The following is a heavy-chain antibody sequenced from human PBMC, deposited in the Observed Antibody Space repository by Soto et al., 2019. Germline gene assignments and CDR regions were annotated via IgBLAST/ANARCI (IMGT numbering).Heavy chain of an antibody. Sequence: PGGSLKLSCAASGFTFSNAWMNWVRQAPWKGLEWVGRIKSKTDGGTTDYAAPVKGRFTISRDDSKNTLYVQMNSLKTEDTAVYYCTTANGLRYFDWLSLPLLYSGMDDWGQGTTVTVSS. CDR2: IKSKTDGGTT. CDR3: TTANGLRYFDWLSLPLLYSGMDD. J-gene: IGHJ6*02. D-gene: IGHD3-9*01. V-gene: IGHV3-15*07. CDR1: GFTFSNAW.